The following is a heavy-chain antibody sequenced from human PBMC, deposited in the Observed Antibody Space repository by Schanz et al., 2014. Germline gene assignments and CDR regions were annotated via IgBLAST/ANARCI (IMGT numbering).Heavy chain of an antibody. Sequence: EVQLVESGGGVVQPGRSLRLSCAASGFTFSSYGMHWVRQAPGKGLEWLSYIDGKSTTVYYADSVKGRFTISRDNSKNTLYLQMNSLRAEDTAVYFCARAHGNNWYGKGLDYWGQGTQVTVSS. J-gene: IGHJ4*02. CDR1: GFTFSSYG. CDR2: IDGKSTTV. V-gene: IGHV3-48*01. CDR3: ARAHGNNWYGKGLDY. D-gene: IGHD1-1*01.